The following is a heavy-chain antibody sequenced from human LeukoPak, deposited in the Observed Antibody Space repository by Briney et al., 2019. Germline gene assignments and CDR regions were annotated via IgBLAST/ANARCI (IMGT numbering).Heavy chain of an antibody. J-gene: IGHJ5*02. D-gene: IGHD6-13*01. CDR1: GYTFTGYY. Sequence: GASVKVSCKASGYTFTGYYMHWVRQAPGQGLEWMGWINPNSGGTNYAQKFQGRVTMTRDTSISTAYMELSRLRSDDTAVYYCARETAAANCRTYNWFDPWGQGALVTVSS. CDR2: INPNSGGT. CDR3: ARETAAANCRTYNWFDP. V-gene: IGHV1-2*02.